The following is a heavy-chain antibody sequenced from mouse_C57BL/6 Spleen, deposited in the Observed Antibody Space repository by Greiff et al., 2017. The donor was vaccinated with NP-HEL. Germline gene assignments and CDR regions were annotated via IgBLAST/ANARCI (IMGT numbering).Heavy chain of an antibody. CDR1: GYTFTSYW. V-gene: IGHV1-72*01. CDR3: ARSSYYSNVWYFDV. CDR2: IDPNSGGT. J-gene: IGHJ1*03. D-gene: IGHD2-5*01. Sequence: QVQLQQPGAELVKPGASVKLSCKASGYTFTSYWMHWVKQRPGRGLEWIGRIDPNSGGTKYNEKFKSKATLTVDKPSSTAYMQLSSLTSEDSAVYYCARSSYYSNVWYFDVWGTGTTVTVSS.